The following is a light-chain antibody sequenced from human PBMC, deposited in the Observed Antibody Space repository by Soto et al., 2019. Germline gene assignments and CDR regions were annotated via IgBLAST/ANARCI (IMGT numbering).Light chain of an antibody. V-gene: IGLV2-14*01. Sequence: QSALTQPASVSGSPGQSITISCTGTRSDVGGYNFVSWYQQHPGKVPKLLIYDVTHRPSGVSNRFSDSKSANTASLTISGLQAEDEADYYCSSYTSTNTLVFGGGTKLTVL. CDR1: RSDVGGYNF. CDR3: SSYTSTNTLV. CDR2: DVT. J-gene: IGLJ2*01.